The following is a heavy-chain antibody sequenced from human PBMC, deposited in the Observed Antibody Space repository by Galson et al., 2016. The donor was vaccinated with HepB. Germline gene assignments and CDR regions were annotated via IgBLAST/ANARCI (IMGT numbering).Heavy chain of an antibody. CDR1: GYTLTNYA. D-gene: IGHD3-22*01. V-gene: IGHV1-3*01. Sequence: SVKVSCKASGYTLTNYAMHWVRQAPGQRLEWMGWINAGNGNTKYSQKFQGRVTITRDTSASTAYMELSSLRSEDTAVYYCVRDHYDSSGYPYNWFDHWGQATLVTVSS. CDR3: VRDHYDSSGYPYNWFDH. J-gene: IGHJ5*02. CDR2: INAGNGNT.